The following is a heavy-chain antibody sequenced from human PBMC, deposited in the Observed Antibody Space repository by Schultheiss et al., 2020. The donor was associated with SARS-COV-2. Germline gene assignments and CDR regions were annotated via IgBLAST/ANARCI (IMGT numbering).Heavy chain of an antibody. D-gene: IGHD4-17*01. CDR1: GYTFTNYW. V-gene: IGHV5-51*01. CDR2: IYPGDSDT. Sequence: GESLKISCQASGYTFTNYWIGWVRQMPGKGLEWMGIIYPGDSDTRYSPSFQGQVTFSADTSISTVYLQWSSLKASDNAMYYCARQTYGDYGIEHWGQGTLVTVSS. J-gene: IGHJ1*01. CDR3: ARQTYGDYGIEH.